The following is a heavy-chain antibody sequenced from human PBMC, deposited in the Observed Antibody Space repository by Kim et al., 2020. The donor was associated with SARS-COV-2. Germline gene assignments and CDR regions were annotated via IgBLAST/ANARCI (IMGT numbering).Heavy chain of an antibody. V-gene: IGHV3-48*02. D-gene: IGHD3-16*01. CDR3: VRDRMGSAFDM. J-gene: IGHJ3*02. CDR2: I. Sequence: IYYADAEEGRFTISRDNANNSLFLQMNSLRDEDKAHYYCVRDRMGSAFDMWGQGTMVTVSS.